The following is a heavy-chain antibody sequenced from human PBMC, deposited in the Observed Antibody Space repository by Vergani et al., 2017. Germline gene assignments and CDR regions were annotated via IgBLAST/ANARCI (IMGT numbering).Heavy chain of an antibody. Sequence: QVQLVESGGGVVQPGGSLRLSCIASGFNFRIYGMHWVRQAPGKGLEWVAFIRYDGRKRFYGDSVRGRFTISRDNSQTTVFLQMNSLRADDSAVYYCTKAGQYDSDNFHDSWGQGALVTVSS. J-gene: IGHJ1*01. V-gene: IGHV3-30*02. D-gene: IGHD3-22*01. CDR1: GFNFRIYG. CDR2: IRYDGRKR. CDR3: TKAGQYDSDNFHDS.